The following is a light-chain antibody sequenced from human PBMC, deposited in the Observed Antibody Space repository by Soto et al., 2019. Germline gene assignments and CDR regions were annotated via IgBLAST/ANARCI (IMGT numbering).Light chain of an antibody. CDR3: QQSYDMPWT. CDR1: QNIRNW. CDR2: DAP. J-gene: IGKJ1*01. Sequence: GDSVTIPCRASQNIRNWLAWYXQKXGKXXNXXXYDAPSLKSGVPARFSGSGYGTEFTLTISSLQPEDFAAYYCQQSYDMPWTFGQGTKVDI. V-gene: IGKV1-5*01.